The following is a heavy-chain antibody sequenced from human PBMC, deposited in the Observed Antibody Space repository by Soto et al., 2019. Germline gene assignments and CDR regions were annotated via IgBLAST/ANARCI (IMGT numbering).Heavy chain of an antibody. D-gene: IGHD2-15*01. CDR1: GYTFTSYG. CDR3: ARDVENYCSGGSCYSYPYGMDV. J-gene: IGHJ6*02. Sequence: ASVKVSCKASGYTFTSYGISWVRQAPGQGLEWMGWISAYNGNTNYAQKLQGRVTMTTDTSTSTAYMELRSLRSDDTAVYYCARDVENYCSGGSCYSYPYGMDVWGQGTTVTVSS. CDR2: ISAYNGNT. V-gene: IGHV1-18*01.